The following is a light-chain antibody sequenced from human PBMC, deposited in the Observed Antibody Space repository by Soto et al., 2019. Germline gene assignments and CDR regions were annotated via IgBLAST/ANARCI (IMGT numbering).Light chain of an antibody. CDR3: GTWDSSLSAGGV. CDR1: SSNIGNNY. J-gene: IGLJ3*02. CDR2: DNN. V-gene: IGLV1-51*01. Sequence: QSVLTQPPSVSAAPGQKVTISCSGSSSNIGNNYVSWYQQLPGTAPKLLLYDNNKRPSGIPDRFSGSKSGTSATLGITGLQTGDEADYYCGTWDSSLSAGGVFGGGTKVTVL.